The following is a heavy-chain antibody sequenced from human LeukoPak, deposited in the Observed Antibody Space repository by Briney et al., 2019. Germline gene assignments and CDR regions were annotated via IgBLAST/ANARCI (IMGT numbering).Heavy chain of an antibody. CDR2: IYYSGST. Sequence: NPSETLSLTCAVYGGSFSGYYWSWIRQPPGKGLEWIGYIYYSGSTNYNPSLKSRVTISVDTSKNQFSLKLSSVTAADTAVYYCARDGSIAVAGTGIGAFDIWGQGTMVTVSS. D-gene: IGHD6-19*01. J-gene: IGHJ3*02. CDR3: ARDGSIAVAGTGIGAFDI. V-gene: IGHV4-59*01. CDR1: GGSFSGYY.